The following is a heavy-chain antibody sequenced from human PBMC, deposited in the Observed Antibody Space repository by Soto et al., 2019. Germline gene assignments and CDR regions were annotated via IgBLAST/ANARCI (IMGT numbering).Heavy chain of an antibody. CDR3: ARVPKGSSGFFLVYYGMDV. CDR1: GGSFSGYY. CDR2: INHSGST. J-gene: IGHJ6*02. Sequence: PSETLSLTCAVYGGSFSGYYWSWIRQPPGKGQEWIGEINHSGSTHYNPSLKSRVTISVDTSKNQFSLKLSSVTAADMAVYYCARVPKGSSGFFLVYYGMDVWGQGTTVTVSS. V-gene: IGHV4-34*01. D-gene: IGHD3-10*01.